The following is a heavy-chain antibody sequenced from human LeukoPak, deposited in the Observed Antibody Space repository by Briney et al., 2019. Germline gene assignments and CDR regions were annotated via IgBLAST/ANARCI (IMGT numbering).Heavy chain of an antibody. V-gene: IGHV1-18*01. CDR1: GYTFTSYG. D-gene: IGHD5-12*01. CDR2: ISAYNGNT. CDR3: ARLEGIGAAMGD. J-gene: IGHJ4*02. Sequence: ASVKVSCKASGYTFTSYGISWVRQAPGQGLEWMGWISAYNGNTNYAQKLQGRVTMTTDTSTTTAYMQLSGLTFEDTAVYYCARLEGIGAAMGDWGQGTLVTVSS.